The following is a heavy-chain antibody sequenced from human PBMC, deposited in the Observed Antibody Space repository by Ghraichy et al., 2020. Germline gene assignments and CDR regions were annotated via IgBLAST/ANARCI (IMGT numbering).Heavy chain of an antibody. CDR3: TRGSEVTSSLRALDV. Sequence: GGSLRLSCTASGFTFSDYWMHWVRLVPGKGPVWIASIKSDGSDTRYADSVKGRITISRDNTENTLYLQMNSPRFEDTALYFCTRGSEVTSSLRALDVWGQGAMITVSS. CDR1: GFTFSDYW. D-gene: IGHD4-11*01. J-gene: IGHJ3*01. CDR2: IKSDGSDT. V-gene: IGHV3-74*01.